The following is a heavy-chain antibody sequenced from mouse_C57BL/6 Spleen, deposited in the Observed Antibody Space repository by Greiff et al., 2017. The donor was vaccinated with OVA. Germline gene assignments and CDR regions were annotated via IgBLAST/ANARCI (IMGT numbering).Heavy chain of an antibody. CDR1: GYTFTSYW. Sequence: EVQLQESGTVLARPGASVKMSCKTSGYTFTSYWMHWVKQRPGQGLEWIGAIYPGNSDTSYNQKFKDKAKLTAVTSASTAYMELSSLTNEDSAVYYCTKSHYYGSSYGYFDVWGTGTTVTVSS. CDR3: TKSHYYGSSYGYFDV. V-gene: IGHV1-5*01. D-gene: IGHD1-1*01. CDR2: IYPGNSDT. J-gene: IGHJ1*03.